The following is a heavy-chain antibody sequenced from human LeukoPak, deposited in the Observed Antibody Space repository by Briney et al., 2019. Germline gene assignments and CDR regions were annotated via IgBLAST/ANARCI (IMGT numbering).Heavy chain of an antibody. CDR2: TDRDGSRI. D-gene: IGHD4-23*01. Sequence: HPGGSLRLSCAASGFTFSSYAMSWVRQAPGKGLVWVSRTDRDGSRINYADSVKGRFTISRDNGKNTLFLQMNSLRAEDAAVYYCVRGNDYGGPHYWGQGTLVTVSS. CDR3: VRGNDYGGPHY. V-gene: IGHV3-74*01. J-gene: IGHJ4*02. CDR1: GFTFSSYA.